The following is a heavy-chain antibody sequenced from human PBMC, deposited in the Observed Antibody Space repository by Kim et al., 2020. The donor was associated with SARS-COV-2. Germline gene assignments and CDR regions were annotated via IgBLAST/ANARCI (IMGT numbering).Heavy chain of an antibody. CDR1: GGSISSYY. Sequence: SETLSLTCTVSGGSISSYYWSWIRQPPGKGLEWIGYIYYSGSTNYNPSLKSRVTISVDTSKSQFSLKLRTVTAADTAVYYCARQKYGENVPFEFWGQGT. J-gene: IGHJ4*02. CDR2: IYYSGST. CDR3: ARQKYGENVPFEF. D-gene: IGHD4-17*01. V-gene: IGHV4-59*08.